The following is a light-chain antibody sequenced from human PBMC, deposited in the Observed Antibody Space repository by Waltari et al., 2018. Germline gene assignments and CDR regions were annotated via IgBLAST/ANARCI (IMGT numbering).Light chain of an antibody. V-gene: IGKV1-12*01. CDR1: QDISKW. Sequence: DIQMTQCPSAVSASVGDRVTITCRASQDISKWLSWYQQKAGQAPKLLIFAASALQSGVPSRFSGSGSGTDFTLTISSLQPEDFATYFCQQANTFPYTFGQGTKLEI. CDR3: QQANTFPYT. J-gene: IGKJ2*01. CDR2: AAS.